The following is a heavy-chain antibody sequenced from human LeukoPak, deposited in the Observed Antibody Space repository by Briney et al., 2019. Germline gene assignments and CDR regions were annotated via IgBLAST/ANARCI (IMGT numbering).Heavy chain of an antibody. D-gene: IGHD3-9*01. CDR1: GFTFSSYW. V-gene: IGHV3-7*01. CDR3: ARVGGDYDILTGYYLHYYYGMDV. J-gene: IGHJ6*02. Sequence: GGSLRLSCAASGFTFSSYWMSWVRQAPGKGLEWVANIKQDGSEKYYVDSVKGRFTISRDNAKNSLYLQMNSLRAEDTAVYYCARVGGDYDILTGYYLHYYYGMDVWGQGTTVTVSS. CDR2: IKQDGSEK.